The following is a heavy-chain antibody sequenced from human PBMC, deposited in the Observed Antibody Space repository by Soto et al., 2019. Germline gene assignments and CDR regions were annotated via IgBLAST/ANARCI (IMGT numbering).Heavy chain of an antibody. J-gene: IGHJ6*02. D-gene: IGHD6-13*01. CDR3: ARDGLPEGDSSSWYDYYGMDV. V-gene: IGHV3-23*01. Sequence: GGSLRLSCAASGFTFSSYAMSWVRQAPGKGLEWVSAISGSGGSTYYVGSVKGRFTISRDNSKNTLYLQMGSLRAEDMAVYYCARDGLPEGDSSSWYDYYGMDVWGQGTTVTVSS. CDR2: ISGSGGST. CDR1: GFTFSSYA.